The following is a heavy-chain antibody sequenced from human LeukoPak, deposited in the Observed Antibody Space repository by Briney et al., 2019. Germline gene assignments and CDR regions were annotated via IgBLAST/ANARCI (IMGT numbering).Heavy chain of an antibody. D-gene: IGHD6-19*01. Sequence: GESLKISCKGSGYSFTSYWIGWVRQMPGKGLEWMGIIYPGDSDTRYSPSFQGQVTISADKSISTAYLQWSSLKASDTAMYYCARRKTITSFRGVAGTHRIWFDPWGQGTLVTVSS. CDR2: IYPGDSDT. CDR3: ARRKTITSFRGVAGTHRIWFDP. V-gene: IGHV5-51*01. J-gene: IGHJ5*02. CDR1: GYSFTSYW.